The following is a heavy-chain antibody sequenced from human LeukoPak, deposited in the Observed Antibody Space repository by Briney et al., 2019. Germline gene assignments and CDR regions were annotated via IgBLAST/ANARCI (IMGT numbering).Heavy chain of an antibody. CDR3: AKAFYDILTGFPN. CDR1: GFTFSSYG. CDR2: ISYDGSNK. J-gene: IGHJ4*02. Sequence: GRSLRLSCAASGFTFSSYGMHWVRQAPGKGLEWVAVISYDGSNKYYADSVKGRFTISRDNSKNTLYLQMNSPRAEDTAVYYCAKAFYDILTGFPNWGQGTLVTVSS. D-gene: IGHD3-9*01. V-gene: IGHV3-30*18.